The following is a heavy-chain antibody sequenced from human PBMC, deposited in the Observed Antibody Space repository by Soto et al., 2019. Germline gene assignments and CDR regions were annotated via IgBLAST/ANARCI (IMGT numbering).Heavy chain of an antibody. V-gene: IGHV2-5*01. CDR1: GFSLSTTGEG. Sequence: QITLKESGPTLVKPTQTLTLTCTFSGFSLSTTGEGVGWIRQPPGKALEWLAVSYCNDDKSYSPSLQSRLTIRKDTSKKQVVLTMMNMAPVDTGTYYCAQVDDVAALFAYLGQGTLVTVSS. J-gene: IGHJ4*02. CDR2: SYCNDDK. CDR3: AQVDDVAALFAY. D-gene: IGHD6-6*01.